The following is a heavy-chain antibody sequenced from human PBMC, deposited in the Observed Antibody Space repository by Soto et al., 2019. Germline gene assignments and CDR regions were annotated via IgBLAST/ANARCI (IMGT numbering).Heavy chain of an antibody. J-gene: IGHJ4*02. CDR1: GFSLNTYGVG. Sequence: QITLKESGPTLVNPTQTLTLTCTVSGFSLNTYGVGVGWIRQPPGKALEWLALIYWDDDKRYSPSLESRLTITKDTSKNQVVLTMPNMDPADTVRYYCARALGSWGAYYFDYWGQGTLVTVSS. CDR3: ARALGSWGAYYFDY. V-gene: IGHV2-5*02. D-gene: IGHD3-16*01. CDR2: IYWDDDK.